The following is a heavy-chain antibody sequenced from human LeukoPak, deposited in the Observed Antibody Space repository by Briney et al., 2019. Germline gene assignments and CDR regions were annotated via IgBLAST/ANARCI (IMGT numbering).Heavy chain of an antibody. D-gene: IGHD3-16*01. CDR1: GFTFNRDW. Sequence: GGSLRLSCTASGFTFNRDWTAWVRQALGKGLEWVANIKEDGSEKNYVDSVKGRFTISRDNAENSVYLQMNSLRAEDTAVYYCASWRSWGQGTLVTVSS. J-gene: IGHJ4*02. CDR3: ASWRS. CDR2: IKEDGSEK. V-gene: IGHV3-7*01.